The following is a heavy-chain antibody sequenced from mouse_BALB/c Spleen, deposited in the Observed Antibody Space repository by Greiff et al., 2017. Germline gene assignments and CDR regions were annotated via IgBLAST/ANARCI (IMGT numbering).Heavy chain of an antibody. V-gene: IGHV1S81*02. D-gene: IGHD1-1*01. Sequence: QVQLKQPGAELVKPGASVKLSCKASGYTFTSYWMHWVKQRPGQGLEWIGEINPSNGRTNYNEKFKSKATLTVDKSSSTAYMQRSSLTSEDSAVYYCARRAYYGSSYYFDYWGQGTTLTVSS. J-gene: IGHJ2*01. CDR2: INPSNGRT. CDR1: GYTFTSYW. CDR3: ARRAYYGSSYYFDY.